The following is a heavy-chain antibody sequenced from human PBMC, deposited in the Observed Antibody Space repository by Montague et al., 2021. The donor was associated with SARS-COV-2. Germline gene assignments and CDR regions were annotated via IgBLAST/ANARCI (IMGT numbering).Heavy chain of an antibody. Sequence: SLRLSCAASGFTFDDYTMHWVRQAPGKDLEWVSLISWDGGITEYADSVKGRFTIYRDNSKNSLYLQMNSLITEDTALYYCAKDINRLGYGGYLFDYWGQGSLVTVSS. CDR3: AKDINRLGYGGYLFDY. CDR2: ISWDGGIT. D-gene: IGHD4-17*01. J-gene: IGHJ4*02. V-gene: IGHV3-43*01. CDR1: GFTFDDYT.